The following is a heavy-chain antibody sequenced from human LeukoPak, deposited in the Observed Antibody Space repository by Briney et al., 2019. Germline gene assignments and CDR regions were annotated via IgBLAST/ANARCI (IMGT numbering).Heavy chain of an antibody. V-gene: IGHV3-23*01. CDR3: ARDRAGRRWAHFPCDL. CDR1: GFAFNTFA. D-gene: IGHD5-24*01. J-gene: IGHJ5*02. Sequence: GGSLRLSCAASGFAFNTFAMNWVRQAPGKGLEWVSGLSDSGDTTDYADSVQGRFWVSRDNSKNMVFLQMNSLRVEDTAVYYCARDRAGRRWAHFPCDLWGQGTLVTVSS. CDR2: LSDSGDTT.